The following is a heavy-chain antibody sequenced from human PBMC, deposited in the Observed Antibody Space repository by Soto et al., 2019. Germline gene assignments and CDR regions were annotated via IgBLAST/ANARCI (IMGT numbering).Heavy chain of an antibody. J-gene: IGHJ4*02. D-gene: IGHD6-13*01. CDR3: ARGERQQQRDS. CDR2: IYHSGST. CDR1: GDCINRDNC. V-gene: IGHV4-4*02. Sequence: PSETLSLTCAVSGDCINRDNCWGWVRQPPGKGLEWIGEIYHSGSTSYNPSLKSRVVISVDKSKNQFFLKVTSVTAADTAVYFCARGERQQQRDSWGQGTLVTVS.